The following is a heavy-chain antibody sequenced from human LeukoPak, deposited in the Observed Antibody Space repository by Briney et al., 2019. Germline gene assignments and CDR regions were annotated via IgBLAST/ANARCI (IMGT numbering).Heavy chain of an antibody. CDR2: INHSGST. J-gene: IGHJ6*02. Sequence: SETLSLTCAVYGGSFSGYYWSWIRQPPGKGLEWIGEINHSGSTNYNPSLKSRVTISVDTSKNQFSLKLSSVTAADTAVYYCARSIFNYYYGMDVWGQGTTVTVSS. CDR1: GGSFSGYY. CDR3: ARSIFNYYYGMDV. D-gene: IGHD6-6*01. V-gene: IGHV4-34*01.